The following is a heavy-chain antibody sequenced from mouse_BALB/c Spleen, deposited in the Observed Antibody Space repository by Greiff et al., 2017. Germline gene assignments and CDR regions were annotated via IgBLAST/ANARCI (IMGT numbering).Heavy chain of an antibody. CDR2: IDPETGGT. CDR3: TSYYGLAY. CDR1: GYTFTDYE. D-gene: IGHD1-1*02. V-gene: IGHV1-15*01. Sequence: QVQLKQSGAELVRPGASVTLSCKASGYTFTDYEMHWVKQTPVHGLEWIGAIDPETGGTAYNQKFKGKATLTADKSSSTAYMELRSLTSEDSAVYYWTSYYGLAYWGQGTLVTVSA. J-gene: IGHJ3*01.